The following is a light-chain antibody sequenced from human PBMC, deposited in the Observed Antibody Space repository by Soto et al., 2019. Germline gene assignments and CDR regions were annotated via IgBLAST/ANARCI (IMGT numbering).Light chain of an antibody. CDR2: GAS. J-gene: IGKJ1*01. CDR3: QHYNDWPPWT. CDR1: QSVSSN. Sequence: EIVMTQSPVTLSVSPGERATLSCRASQSVSSNLAWYQQKPGQAPRLLIYGASTRATGVPARFSGSGSGTGFTLTLSCLQSEDFAVYDCQHYNDWPPWTFGQGTKGESK. V-gene: IGKV3-15*01.